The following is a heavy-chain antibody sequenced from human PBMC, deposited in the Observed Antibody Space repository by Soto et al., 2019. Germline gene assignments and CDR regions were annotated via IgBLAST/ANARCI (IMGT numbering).Heavy chain of an antibody. D-gene: IGHD6-19*01. CDR3: ARDDIPGRAVAIYGMDV. CDR1: GFTFSNYG. V-gene: IGHV3-33*01. Sequence: QVQLVESGGGVVQPGRSLRLSCAASGFTFSNYGMHWVRQAPGKGLEWVAVIWYDGSNEYYADSVKGRFTISRDNSKNTLYLQMNSLRAEDTAVYYCARDDIPGRAVAIYGMDVWGPGNTVTVSS. CDR2: IWYDGSNE. J-gene: IGHJ6*02.